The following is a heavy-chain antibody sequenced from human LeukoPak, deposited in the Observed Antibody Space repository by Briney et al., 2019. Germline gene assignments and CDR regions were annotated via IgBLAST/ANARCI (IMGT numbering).Heavy chain of an antibody. CDR3: ARDHSSSWRDAFDI. D-gene: IGHD6-13*01. J-gene: IGHJ3*02. CDR1: GFTFDDYG. CDR2: INWNGGST. V-gene: IGHV3-20*04. Sequence: GGSLRLSCAASGFTFDDYGMSWVRQAPGKGLEWVSGINWNGGSTGYADSAKGRFTISRDNAKNSLYLQMNSLRAEDTALYYCARDHSSSWRDAFDIWGQGTMVTVSS.